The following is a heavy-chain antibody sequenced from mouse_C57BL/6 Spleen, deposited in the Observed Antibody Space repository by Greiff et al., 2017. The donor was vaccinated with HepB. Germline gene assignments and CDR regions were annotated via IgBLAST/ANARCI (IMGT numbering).Heavy chain of an antibody. CDR1: GYAFSSYW. CDR3: ARLTTVVATRYYYAMDY. D-gene: IGHD1-1*01. CDR2: IYPGDGDT. J-gene: IGHJ4*01. V-gene: IGHV1-80*01. Sequence: QVQLQQSGAELVKPGASVKISCKASGYAFSSYWMNWVKQRPGKGLEWIGQIYPGDGDTNYNGKLKGKATLTADKSSSTAYMQLSSLTSEDSAVYFCARLTTVVATRYYYAMDYWGQGTSVTVSS.